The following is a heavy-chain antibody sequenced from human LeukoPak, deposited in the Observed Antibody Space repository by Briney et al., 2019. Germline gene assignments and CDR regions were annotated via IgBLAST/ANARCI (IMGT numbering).Heavy chain of an antibody. J-gene: IGHJ5*02. V-gene: IGHV4-31*03. Sequence: SQTLSLTCTVSGGSISRGGYYWSWIRQHPGKGLEWIGYIYSSRSTYYNPSLKSRVTISVDTSKSQFSLNLSSVTAADTAVYYCARSVEVRGPHPLDPWGQGTLVTVSS. CDR2: IYSSRST. CDR1: GGSISRGGYY. CDR3: ARSVEVRGPHPLDP. D-gene: IGHD3-10*01.